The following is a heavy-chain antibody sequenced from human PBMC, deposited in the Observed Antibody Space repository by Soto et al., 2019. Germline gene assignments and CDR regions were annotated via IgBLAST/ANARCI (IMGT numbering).Heavy chain of an antibody. CDR1: GGTFSSYA. CDR2: IIPIFGTA. CDR3: ARVRRIGGYYYYFDY. D-gene: IGHD3-22*01. V-gene: IGHV1-69*13. Sequence: SVKVSCKASGGTFSSYAISWVRQAPGQGLEWMGGIIPIFGTANYAQKFQGRVTITADESTSTAYMELSSLRSEDTAVYYCARVRRIGGYYYYFDYWGQGTLVTVSS. J-gene: IGHJ4*02.